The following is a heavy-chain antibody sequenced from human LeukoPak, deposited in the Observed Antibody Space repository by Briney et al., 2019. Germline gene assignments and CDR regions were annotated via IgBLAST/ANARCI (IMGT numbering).Heavy chain of an antibody. D-gene: IGHD3-22*01. V-gene: IGHV4-30-2*01. CDR3: ARANYYDSSGYHDAFDI. CDR2: IYHSGST. Sequence: SQTLSLTCTVSGGSISSGGYYWSWIRQPPGKGLEWIGYIYHSGSTYYNPSLKSRVTISVDRSKNQFSLKLSSVIAADTAVYYCARANYYDSSGYHDAFDIWGQGTMVTVSS. J-gene: IGHJ3*02. CDR1: GGSISSGGYY.